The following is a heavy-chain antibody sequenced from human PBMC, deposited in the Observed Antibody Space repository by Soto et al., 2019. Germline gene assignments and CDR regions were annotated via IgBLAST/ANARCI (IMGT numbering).Heavy chain of an antibody. CDR3: ARDLSSGYQTFYFDY. CDR2: TSYDGKS. Sequence: SETLSLTCKVSGFLINSGYSWGWIRQSPGKGLEWIGSTSYDGKSYYKPSLKSRVVMSVDLANNQFSLRLRSVTAADTAVYYCARDLSSGYQTFYFDYWGQGTPVTVSS. D-gene: IGHD3-22*01. J-gene: IGHJ4*01. V-gene: IGHV4-38-2*02. CDR1: GFLINSGYS.